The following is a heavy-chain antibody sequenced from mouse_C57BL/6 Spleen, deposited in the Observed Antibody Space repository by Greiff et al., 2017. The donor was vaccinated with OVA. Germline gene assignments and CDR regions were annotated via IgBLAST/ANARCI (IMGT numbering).Heavy chain of an antibody. CDR1: GYTFTDYN. CDR2: INPNNGGT. V-gene: IGHV1-18*01. J-gene: IGHJ3*01. CDR3: ARWALAY. Sequence: VQLKESGPELVKPGASVKIPCKASGYTFTDYNMDWVKQSHGKSLEWIGDINPNNGGTIYNQKFKGNATLTVDKSSSTAYMELRSLTSEDTAVYYCARWALAYWGQGTLVTVSA.